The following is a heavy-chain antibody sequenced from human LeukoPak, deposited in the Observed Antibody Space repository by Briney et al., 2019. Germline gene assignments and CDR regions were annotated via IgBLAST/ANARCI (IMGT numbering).Heavy chain of an antibody. CDR1: GYTLTELS. CDR2: FDPEDGET. J-gene: IGHJ4*02. V-gene: IGHV1-24*01. CDR3: ATDGPTGDYFDY. Sequence: ASAKVSCKVSGYTLTELSMHWVRQAPGKGLEWMGGFDPEDGETIYAQKFQGRVTMTEDTSTDTAYMELSSLRSEDTAVYYCATDGPTGDYFDYWGQGTLVTVSS. D-gene: IGHD7-27*01.